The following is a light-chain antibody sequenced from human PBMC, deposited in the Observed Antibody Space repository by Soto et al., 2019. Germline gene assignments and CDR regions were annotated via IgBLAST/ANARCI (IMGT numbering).Light chain of an antibody. CDR3: EQYYSTPPT. CDR2: WAS. V-gene: IGKV4-1*01. CDR1: QSVLYSSNNKTY. J-gene: IGKJ1*01. Sequence: DIVMTQSPDSLAASLGERATINCKSSQSVLYSSNNKTYLAWYQQKSGQPPKLLIYWASTRESGVPDRFSGSGSGTDFTLTISSLQAEDVAVYYCEQYYSTPPTFGQGTKVEIK.